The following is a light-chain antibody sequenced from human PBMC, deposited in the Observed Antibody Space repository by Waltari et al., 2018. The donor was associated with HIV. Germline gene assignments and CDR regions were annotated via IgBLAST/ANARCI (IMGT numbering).Light chain of an antibody. J-gene: IGKJ3*01. CDR2: SAS. Sequence: DTQMTQSPSSLSASVGDTITITCRASQIIFKFLSWYQQKSGKAPNLLIYSASRLPSGVPSRFSGSGSGTEFTLTITSLQPEDFATYYCLQTFTAPLTFGPGTKLDVK. CDR3: LQTFTAPLT. V-gene: IGKV1-39*01. CDR1: QIIFKF.